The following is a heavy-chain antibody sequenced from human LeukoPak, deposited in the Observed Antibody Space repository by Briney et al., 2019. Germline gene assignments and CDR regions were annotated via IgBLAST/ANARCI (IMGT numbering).Heavy chain of an antibody. D-gene: IGHD4-11*01. CDR2: TSYRSKWYN. J-gene: IGHJ5*02. CDR1: GDSVSTNSVA. V-gene: IGHV6-1*01. CDR3: ARSLTTIVSWFDP. Sequence: SQTLSLTCAISGDSVSTNSVAWNWIRQSPSRGLEWLGRTSYRSKWYNGYAVSVKSRISIIADPSKNQFSLQLNSVTPEDTAVYYCARSLTTIVSWFDPWGQGSLVVVSS.